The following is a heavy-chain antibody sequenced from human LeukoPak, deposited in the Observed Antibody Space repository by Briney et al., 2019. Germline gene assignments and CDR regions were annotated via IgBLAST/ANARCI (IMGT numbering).Heavy chain of an antibody. Sequence: SETLSLTCAVYGGSFSGYYWSWIRQPPGKGLEWIGEINHSGSTNYNPSLKSRVTISVDTSKNQFSLKLSSVTAADTAVYYCASGRAGIAAAGTALAYWGQGTLVTVSS. V-gene: IGHV4-34*01. CDR3: ASGRAGIAAAGTALAY. CDR2: INHSGST. J-gene: IGHJ4*02. D-gene: IGHD6-13*01. CDR1: GGSFSGYY.